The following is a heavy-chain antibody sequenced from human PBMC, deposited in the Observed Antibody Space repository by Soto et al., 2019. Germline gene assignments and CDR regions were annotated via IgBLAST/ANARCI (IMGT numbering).Heavy chain of an antibody. CDR3: ARDGVRGVTGYYYYGMDV. CDR2: IWYDGSNK. D-gene: IGHD3-10*01. V-gene: IGHV3-33*01. J-gene: IGHJ6*02. CDR1: GFTFSSYG. Sequence: GGSLRLSCAASGFTFSSYGMHWVRQAPGKGLEWVAVIWYDGSNKYYADSVKGRFTISRDNSKNTLYLQMNSLRAEDTAVYYCARDGVRGVTGYYYYGMDVRGQGTTVTVSS.